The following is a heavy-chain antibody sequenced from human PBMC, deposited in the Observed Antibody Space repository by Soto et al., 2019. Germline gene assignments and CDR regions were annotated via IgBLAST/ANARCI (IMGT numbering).Heavy chain of an antibody. D-gene: IGHD3-16*01. J-gene: IGHJ6*02. CDR2: ISYDGSNK. Sequence: GGSLRLSCAASGFTFSSYAMHWVRQAPGKGLEWVAVISYDGSNKYYADSVKGRFTISRDNSKNTLYLQMNSLRAEDTAVYYCARDGGERPSKKNVGQSKNYYYGMDVWGQGTTVTVSS. V-gene: IGHV3-30-3*01. CDR1: GFTFSSYA. CDR3: ARDGGERPSKKNVGQSKNYYYGMDV.